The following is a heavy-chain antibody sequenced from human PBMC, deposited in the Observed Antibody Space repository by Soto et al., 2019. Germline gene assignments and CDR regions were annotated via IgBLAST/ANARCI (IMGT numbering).Heavy chain of an antibody. Sequence: EVQLVESGGGLIQPGESLRLSCAASGFTVSSNYMSWVRQAPGKGLEWVAIVFSGGKTYHADSVKGRFTVSRDKSKNTLDLQMNSLRAEDTAVYYCAKGDFDSWGQGTLVTVSS. V-gene: IGHV3-53*01. CDR3: AKGDFDS. CDR2: VFSGGKT. CDR1: GFTVSSNY. D-gene: IGHD3-16*01. J-gene: IGHJ4*02.